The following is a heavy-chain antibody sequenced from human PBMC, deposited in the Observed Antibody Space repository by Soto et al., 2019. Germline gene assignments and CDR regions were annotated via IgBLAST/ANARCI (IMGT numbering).Heavy chain of an antibody. CDR1: GGSISSGGYY. V-gene: IGHV4-31*03. D-gene: IGHD5-18*01. Sequence: SETLSLTCTVSGGSISSGGYYWSWIRQHPGKGLEWIGYIYYSGSTYYNPSLKSRVTISVDTSKNQFPLKLSSVTAADTAVYYCARWAWIHTNMGHHYYYMAVWGKGTTVTVSS. CDR3: ARWAWIHTNMGHHYYYMAV. CDR2: IYYSGST. J-gene: IGHJ6*03.